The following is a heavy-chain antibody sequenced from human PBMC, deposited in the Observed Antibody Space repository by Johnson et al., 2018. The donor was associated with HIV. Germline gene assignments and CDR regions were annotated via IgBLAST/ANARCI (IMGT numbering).Heavy chain of an antibody. Sequence: EVQLVESGGGFVQPGGSLRLSCAASGFTFRSYAMHWVRQAPGKGLEWVSVIYSGGSTYYADSVKGRFTISRDNSKNTLFLQMNSLRPEDTAVYHCARDPIAFRNYYGSGSAFDIWGQGTMVTVSS. CDR1: GFTFRSYA. V-gene: IGHV3-66*02. J-gene: IGHJ3*02. CDR3: ARDPIAFRNYYGSGSAFDI. CDR2: IYSGGST. D-gene: IGHD3-10*01.